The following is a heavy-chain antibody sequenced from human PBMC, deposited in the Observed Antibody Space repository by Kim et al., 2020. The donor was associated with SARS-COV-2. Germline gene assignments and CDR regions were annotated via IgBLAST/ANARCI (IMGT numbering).Heavy chain of an antibody. D-gene: IGHD3-16*01. V-gene: IGHV4-31*03. Sequence: SETLSLTCTVSGGSISSGGYYWSWIRQHPGKGLEWIGYIYYSGSTYYNPSLKSRVTISVDTSKNKFSLKLSSVTAADTAVYYCARAYLSLAGLESWGQGTLVTVSS. J-gene: IGHJ4*02. CDR1: GGSISSGGYY. CDR2: IYYSGST. CDR3: ARAYLSLAGLES.